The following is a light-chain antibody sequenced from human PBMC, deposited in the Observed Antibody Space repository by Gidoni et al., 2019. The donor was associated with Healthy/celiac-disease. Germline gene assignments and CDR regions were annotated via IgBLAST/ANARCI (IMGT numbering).Light chain of an antibody. Sequence: ALTQFPATLSLSPGERATLSCRASQSVSSYLAWYQQKPGQAPRLLIYDASNRATGIPARFSGSGSGTDFTLTISSLEPEDFAVYYCQQRSNWPPLTFGGGTKVEIK. CDR2: DAS. J-gene: IGKJ4*01. CDR1: QSVSSY. V-gene: IGKV3-11*01. CDR3: QQRSNWPPLT.